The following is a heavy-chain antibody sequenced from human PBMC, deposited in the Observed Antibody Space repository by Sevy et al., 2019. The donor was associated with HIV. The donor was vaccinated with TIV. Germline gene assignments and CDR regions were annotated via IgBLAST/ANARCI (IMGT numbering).Heavy chain of an antibody. J-gene: IGHJ3*02. D-gene: IGHD3-22*01. CDR1: GFIFYDYA. V-gene: IGHV3-23*01. Sequence: GGSLRLSCAASGFIFYDYAMNWVRQAPGKGLEWVSTIFRSGDTTYYADSVKGRFTISRDNSKNTLYLQMNSLRTEDKAADYCAGARYDSCCSFDAFDIWGQGTMVTVSS. CDR3: AGARYDSCCSFDAFDI. CDR2: IFRSGDTT.